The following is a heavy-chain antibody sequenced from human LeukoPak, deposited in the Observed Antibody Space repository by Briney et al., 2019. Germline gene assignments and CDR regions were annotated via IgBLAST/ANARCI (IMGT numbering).Heavy chain of an antibody. V-gene: IGHV3-20*04. D-gene: IGHD3-22*01. CDR1: GFTFSSYG. CDR3: ARVQQYDKFDY. CDR2: ISWNGRKT. Sequence: PGGSLRLSCAASGFTFSSYGMSWVRQAPGKGLEWVAGISWNGRKTAYAESLKGRFTISRDNAKNSLYLQMNSLRGEDTAFYYCARVQQYDKFDYWGQGTLVTVSS. J-gene: IGHJ4*02.